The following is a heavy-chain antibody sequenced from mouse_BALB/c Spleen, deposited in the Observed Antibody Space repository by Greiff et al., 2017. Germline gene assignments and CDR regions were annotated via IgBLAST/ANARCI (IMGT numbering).Heavy chain of an antibody. CDR2: INSNGGST. CDR1: GFTFSSYY. J-gene: IGHJ2*01. V-gene: IGHV5-6-2*01. Sequence: EVQVVESGGGLVKLGGSLKLSCAASGFTFSSYYMSWVRQTPEKRLELVAAINSNGGSTYYPDTVKGRFTISRDNAKNTLYLQMSSPKSEDTALYYCARHGGSYYFDYWGQGTTLTVSS. CDR3: ARHGGSYYFDY.